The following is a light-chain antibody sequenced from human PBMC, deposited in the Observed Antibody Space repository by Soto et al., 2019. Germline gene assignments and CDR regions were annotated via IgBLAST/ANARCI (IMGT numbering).Light chain of an antibody. CDR3: ATWDDSRSGPV. CDR2: TDN. J-gene: IGLJ3*02. V-gene: IGLV1-44*01. Sequence: QSVLTQPPSASGAPGQRVTISCSGSSSNIGSNPVNWYQQLPGTAPKLLIYTDNERPPGVPDRFSGSKSGTSASLAIGGLQSEEEADYYCATWDDSRSGPVFGGGTKLTVL. CDR1: SSNIGSNP.